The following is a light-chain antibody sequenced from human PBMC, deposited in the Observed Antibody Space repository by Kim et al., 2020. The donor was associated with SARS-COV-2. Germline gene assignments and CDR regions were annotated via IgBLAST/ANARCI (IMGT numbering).Light chain of an antibody. Sequence: VSPGERATRSCRASQSVSNNLAWYQQRPGQAPRLLISGASTRATGIPARFSGSGSGTEFTLTISSLQSEDFAVYYCQQYNNWRGSFGGGTKVDIK. CDR2: GAS. CDR1: QSVSNN. V-gene: IGKV3-15*01. J-gene: IGKJ4*01. CDR3: QQYNNWRGS.